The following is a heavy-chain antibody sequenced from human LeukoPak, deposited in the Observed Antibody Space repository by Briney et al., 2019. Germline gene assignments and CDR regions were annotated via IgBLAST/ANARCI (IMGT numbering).Heavy chain of an antibody. CDR3: ARSYSSGWHYFDY. CDR1: GGSVSAYY. V-gene: IGHV4-59*02. CDR2: VYYSGGT. Sequence: SETLSLTCTVSGGSVSAYYWNWIRQSPGKGLEWIGYVYYSGGTNYNPSLKSRVPVSLDTSKNQISLRLSSVTAADTAVYYCARSYSSGWHYFDYWGQGTLVTVSS. D-gene: IGHD6-19*01. J-gene: IGHJ4*02.